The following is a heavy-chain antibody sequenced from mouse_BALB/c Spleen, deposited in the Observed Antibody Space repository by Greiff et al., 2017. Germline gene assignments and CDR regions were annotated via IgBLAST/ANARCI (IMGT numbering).Heavy chain of an antibody. CDR3: ARHYYGSLYAMDY. CDR1: GFSLTSYG. CDR2: IWAGGST. D-gene: IGHD1-2*01. V-gene: IGHV2-9*02. Sequence: VQLQESGPGLVAPSQSLSITCTVSGFSLTSYGVHWVRQPPGKGLEWLGVIWAGGSTNYNSALMSRLSIIKDNSKSQVFLKMNSLQTDDTAMYYCARHYYGSLYAMDYWGQGTSVTVSS. J-gene: IGHJ4*01.